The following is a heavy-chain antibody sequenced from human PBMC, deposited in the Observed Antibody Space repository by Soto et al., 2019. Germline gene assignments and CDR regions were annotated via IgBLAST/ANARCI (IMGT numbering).Heavy chain of an antibody. CDR2: INHSGST. D-gene: IGHD3-10*01. Sequence: QVQLQQWGAGLLKPSETLSLTCAVYGGSFSGYYWSWIRQPPGKGLEWIGEINHSGSTNYNPSLKSRVTISVATSKIQFSLKLSSVTAADTAVYYCARGGGLLWFGELLSNFDYWGQGTLVTVSS. V-gene: IGHV4-34*01. CDR1: GGSFSGYY. J-gene: IGHJ4*02. CDR3: ARGGGLLWFGELLSNFDY.